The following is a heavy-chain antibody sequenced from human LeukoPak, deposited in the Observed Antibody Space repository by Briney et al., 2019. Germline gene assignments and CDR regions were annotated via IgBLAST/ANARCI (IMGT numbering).Heavy chain of an antibody. J-gene: IGHJ4*02. CDR1: GFTFTKYW. Sequence: GDSLRLSCAASGFTFTKYWMTWVRQAPGKGLEWVGNIKQDGSDKNYMDSVKGRFTISRDNTKNSVYLQMNSLRAEDTAVYYCAVHPGHSSWTAHRGILEYWGQGTLVTVSS. CDR3: AVHPGHSSWTAHRGILEY. CDR2: IKQDGSDK. D-gene: IGHD6-13*01. V-gene: IGHV3-7*03.